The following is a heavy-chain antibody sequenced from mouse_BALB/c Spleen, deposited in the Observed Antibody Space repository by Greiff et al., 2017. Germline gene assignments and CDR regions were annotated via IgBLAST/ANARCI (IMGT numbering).Heavy chain of an antibody. CDR3: ASQGVYYGSSPFAY. CDR1: GFTFSSYA. V-gene: IGHV5-6-5*01. J-gene: IGHJ3*01. Sequence: EVMLVDSGGGLVKPGGSLKLSCAASGFTFSSYAMSWVRQTPEKRLEWVASISSGGSTYYPDSVKGRFTISRDNARNILYLQMSSLRSEDTAMYYCASQGVYYGSSPFAYWGQGTLVTVSA. CDR2: ISSGGST. D-gene: IGHD1-1*01.